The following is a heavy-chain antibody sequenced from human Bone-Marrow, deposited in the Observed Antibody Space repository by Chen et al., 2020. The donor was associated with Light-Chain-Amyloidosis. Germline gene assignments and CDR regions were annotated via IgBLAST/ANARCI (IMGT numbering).Heavy chain of an antibody. CDR3: ARLYTVTTGNWFDP. V-gene: IGHV4-59*08. J-gene: IGHJ5*02. CDR1: GGSISSYY. CDR2: VYYSGTT. Sequence: QVQLQESGPGLVKPSETLSLTCTVSGGSISSYYWSWIRQPPGKGLEWIGYVYYSGTTNYNPSRKGRVTVSLDTSKNHFSLKLSSVTAADTAVYYCARLYTVTTGNWFDPWGQGILVTVSS. D-gene: IGHD4-17*01.